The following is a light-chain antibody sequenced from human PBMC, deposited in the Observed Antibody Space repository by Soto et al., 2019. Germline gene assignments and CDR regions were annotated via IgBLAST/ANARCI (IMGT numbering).Light chain of an antibody. V-gene: IGKV3-15*01. CDR3: QQYNNWPPIT. J-gene: IGKJ5*01. Sequence: EIVMTQSPATLSVYPGERVTLHCRASQSVTSNLAWYQHKPGQSPRLLIYRASARATGVPDRFSGSGSGTEFTLTISSLQSEDFAVYFCQQYNNWPPITFGQGTRLEIK. CDR2: RAS. CDR1: QSVTSN.